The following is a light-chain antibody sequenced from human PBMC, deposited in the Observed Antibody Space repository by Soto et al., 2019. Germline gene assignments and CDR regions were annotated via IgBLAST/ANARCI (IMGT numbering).Light chain of an antibody. J-gene: IGLJ2*01. CDR2: DNN. V-gene: IGLV1-51*01. Sequence: QSVLTQPPSVSAAPGQKVTISCSGSSSNIGNNYVSWYQQLPGTAPKLLIYDNNKRPSGIPDRFSGSKSGTSATLGITGLQTGDEAEADYYCGTWDSSLSAVVFGAGTKLTVL. CDR1: SSNIGNNY. CDR3: GTWDSSLSAVV.